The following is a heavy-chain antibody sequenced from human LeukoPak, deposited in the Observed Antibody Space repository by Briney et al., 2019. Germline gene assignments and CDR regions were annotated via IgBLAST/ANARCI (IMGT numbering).Heavy chain of an antibody. CDR3: ARRIWIQLWEGYFDY. V-gene: IGHV4-38-2*02. D-gene: IGHD5-18*01. CDR2: IYHSGST. Sequence: SETLSLTCTVSGYSISSGYYWGWIRQPPGKGLEWIGSIYHSGSTYYNPSLKSRVTISVDTSKNQFSLKLSSVTAADTAVYYCARRIWIQLWEGYFDYWGQGTLVTVSS. J-gene: IGHJ4*02. CDR1: GYSISSGYY.